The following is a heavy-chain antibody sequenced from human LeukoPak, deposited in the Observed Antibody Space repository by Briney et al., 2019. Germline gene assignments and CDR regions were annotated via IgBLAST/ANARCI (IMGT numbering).Heavy chain of an antibody. CDR2: INHSGST. D-gene: IGHD2-2*01. Sequence: PSETLSLTCAVYGGSFSGYYWSWIRQPPGKGLEWIGEINHSGSTNYNPSLKSRVTISVDTSKNQFSLKLSSVTAADTAVYYCARRPRLWWDIVVVPAATTRGRAFDYWGQGTLVTVSS. CDR3: ARRPRLWWDIVVVPAATTRGRAFDY. V-gene: IGHV4-34*01. CDR1: GGSFSGYY. J-gene: IGHJ4*02.